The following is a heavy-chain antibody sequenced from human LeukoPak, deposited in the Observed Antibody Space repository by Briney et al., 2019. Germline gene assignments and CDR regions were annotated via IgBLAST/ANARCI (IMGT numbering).Heavy chain of an antibody. Sequence: GGSLRLSCAASGFTFSSYEMNWVRQAPGKGLEWVSSISSSSSYIYYADSVKGRFTISRDNAKNSLYLQMNSLRAEDTAVYYCARDLSRVLLWFGELIGEGYMDVWGKGTTVTISS. CDR2: ISSSSSYI. CDR1: GFTFSSYE. D-gene: IGHD3-10*01. V-gene: IGHV3-21*01. CDR3: ARDLSRVLLWFGELIGEGYMDV. J-gene: IGHJ6*03.